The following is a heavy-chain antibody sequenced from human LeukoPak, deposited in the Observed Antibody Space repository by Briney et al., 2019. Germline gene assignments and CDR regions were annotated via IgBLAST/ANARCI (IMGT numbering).Heavy chain of an antibody. CDR2: INWNGGST. D-gene: IGHD6-19*01. J-gene: IGHJ1*01. CDR3: ATGYSSGWYFYFQH. V-gene: IGHV3-20*04. CDR1: GFTFDDYG. Sequence: GGSLRLSCAASGFTFDDYGMSWVRQAPGKGLEWVSGINWNGGSTGYADSVKGRFTISRDNAKNSLYLQMNSLRAEDTALYYCATGYSSGWYFYFQHWGQGSLVSVSS.